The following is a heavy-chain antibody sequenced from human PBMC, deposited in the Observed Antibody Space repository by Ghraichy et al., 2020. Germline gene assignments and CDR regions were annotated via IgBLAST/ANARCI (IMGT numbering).Heavy chain of an antibody. V-gene: IGHV3-48*03. CDR3: ARDRDSSGLYLGADYDY. CDR2: ISGDYAI. J-gene: IGHJ4*02. Sequence: GGSLRLSCAASGFTFVNYDMNWVRQAPGKGLEWVSYISGDYAIYYADSVKGRFTISRDNAKNSLFLQMNSLRAEDTAVYYCARDRDSSGLYLGADYDYWGPGTLVTVSS. D-gene: IGHD6-19*01. CDR1: GFTFVNYD.